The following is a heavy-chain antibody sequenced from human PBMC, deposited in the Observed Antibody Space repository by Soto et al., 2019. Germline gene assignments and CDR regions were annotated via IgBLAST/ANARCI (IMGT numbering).Heavy chain of an antibody. D-gene: IGHD3-9*01. CDR3: ARDQPVYDISAELDF. CDR2: VSTYKGDT. J-gene: IGHJ4*02. V-gene: IGHV1-18*03. CDR1: GYTLTSYG. Sequence: ASVQDSCQSSGYTLTSYGISWVGPAPARGLAGVGRVSTYKGDTHYPQNVQGRITMNKDTNTTTAYMKLKSLRSDDMDIYFSARDQPVYDISAELDFWGQGTLVTVSS.